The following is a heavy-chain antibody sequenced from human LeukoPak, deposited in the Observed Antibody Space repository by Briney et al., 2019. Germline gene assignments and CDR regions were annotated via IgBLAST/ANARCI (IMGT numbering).Heavy chain of an antibody. CDR3: AKDSMVRGVPVYFDY. V-gene: IGHV3-9*01. CDR2: ISWNSGSM. D-gene: IGHD3-10*01. CDR1: GFTFDDYA. J-gene: IGHJ4*02. Sequence: GGSLRLSCAASGFTFDDYAMHWVRQAPGKGLEWVSGISWNSGSMGYADSVKGRFTISRDNAKNSLYLQMNSLRAEDTALYYCAKDSMVRGVPVYFDYWGQGTLVTVSS.